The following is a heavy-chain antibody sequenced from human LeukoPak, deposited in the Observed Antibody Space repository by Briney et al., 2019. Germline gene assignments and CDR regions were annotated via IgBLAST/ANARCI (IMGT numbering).Heavy chain of an antibody. CDR1: GFNVSNNY. CDR2: IYSSGST. J-gene: IGHJ4*02. D-gene: IGHD7-27*01. CDR3: VGGAPNWGFDF. Sequence: GGSLRLSCAASGFNVSNNYMTWVRQAPGKGLEWVSLIYSSGSTYYADSVKGRFTISRDNSKNTLYLQVNSLRAEDTAVYYCVGGAPNWGFDFWGQGTLVIVSS. V-gene: IGHV3-53*01.